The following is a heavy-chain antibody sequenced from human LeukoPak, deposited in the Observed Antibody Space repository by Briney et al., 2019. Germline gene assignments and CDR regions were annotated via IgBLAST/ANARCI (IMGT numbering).Heavy chain of an antibody. Sequence: SETLSLTCSVSGGSISGSSYYWGWLRQPPGKGLEWIGNIYYRGSTYYNPSLKSRVIMSIDTSKTQFSLKVNSVTATDTAVYYCAKTVWSRLAAGLDSWGQGTLVTVSS. CDR1: GGSISGSSYY. J-gene: IGHJ4*02. CDR3: AKTVWSRLAAGLDS. CDR2: IYYRGST. D-gene: IGHD2-21*02. V-gene: IGHV4-39*01.